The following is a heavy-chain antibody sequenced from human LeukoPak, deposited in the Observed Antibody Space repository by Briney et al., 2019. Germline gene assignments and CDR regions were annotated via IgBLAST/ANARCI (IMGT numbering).Heavy chain of an antibody. CDR3: ARVFARSGEIRGSYYYY. J-gene: IGHJ4*02. CDR1: GYTFTSYG. D-gene: IGHD1-26*01. V-gene: IGHV1-18*01. Sequence: GASVKVSCKASGYTFTSYGISWVRQAPGQGLEWMGWISAYNGNTNYAQKLQGRVTITTDESTSTAYMELSSLRSEDTAVYYCARVFARSGEIRGSYYYYWGQGTLVTVSA. CDR2: ISAYNGNT.